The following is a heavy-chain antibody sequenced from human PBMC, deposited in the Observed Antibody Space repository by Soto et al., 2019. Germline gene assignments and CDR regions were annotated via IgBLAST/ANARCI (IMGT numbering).Heavy chain of an antibody. Sequence: QMQLQESGPGLVKPSETLSLTCTVSGDSISSSYWNWIRQAPGKGLEWIGYIDDTGSTNYNPSLKSRVTLSVDPSNNQYSLKLSSVTAADTAVYYCARGVLEWLLRDSYYYYMDVWGKGTTVTVSS. V-gene: IGHV4-59*01. J-gene: IGHJ6*03. CDR1: GDSISSSY. CDR3: ARGVLEWLLRDSYYYYMDV. D-gene: IGHD3-3*01. CDR2: IDDTGST.